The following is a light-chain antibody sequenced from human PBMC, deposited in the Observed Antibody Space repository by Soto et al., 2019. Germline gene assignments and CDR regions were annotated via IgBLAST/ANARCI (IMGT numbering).Light chain of an antibody. CDR2: GAS. J-gene: IGKJ2*01. Sequence: EVVMTQSPATLSVYPGERATLSCRASQSVSSDLAWYLQKPGQAPSLLVYGASTRATGMPARFSGSGSGTEFTLTISSLQSEDFAVYYCQHYNNWPHTFGQGTKLEIK. V-gene: IGKV3-15*01. CDR1: QSVSSD. CDR3: QHYNNWPHT.